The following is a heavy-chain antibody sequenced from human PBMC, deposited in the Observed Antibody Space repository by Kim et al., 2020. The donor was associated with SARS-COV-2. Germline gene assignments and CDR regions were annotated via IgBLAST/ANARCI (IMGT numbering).Heavy chain of an antibody. V-gene: IGHV3-21*01. J-gene: IGHJ5*02. D-gene: IGHD6-13*01. CDR3: ARDKAAAGTGWFDP. Sequence: AHSVKGRFTISRDNAKNSLYLQMNSLRAEDTAVYYCARDKAAAGTGWFDPWGQGTLVTVSS.